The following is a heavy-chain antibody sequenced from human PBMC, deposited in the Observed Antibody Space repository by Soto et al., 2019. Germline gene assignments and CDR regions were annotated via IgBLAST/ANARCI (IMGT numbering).Heavy chain of an antibody. CDR3: ARGRSCTGDGCHYYYYYGLDV. D-gene: IGHD2-8*02. J-gene: IGHJ6*02. CDR1: GYTFTSHD. CDR2: MNPNSGNT. V-gene: IGHV1-8*01. Sequence: QVQLVRSGAEVKKPGASVKVSCKASGYTFTSHDINWVRQAAGQGLEWMGWMNPNSGNTGYAQKFQGRVTMTRNTSISTVYMELSSLRSDDTAVYYCARGRSCTGDGCHYYYYYGLDVWGQGTTVTVSS.